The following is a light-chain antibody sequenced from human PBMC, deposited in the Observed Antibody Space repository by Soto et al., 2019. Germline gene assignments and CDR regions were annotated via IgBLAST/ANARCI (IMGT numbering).Light chain of an antibody. CDR2: LEGSGSY. CDR1: SGHSSYI. Sequence: QSVLTQSSSASASLGSSVTLTCTLSSGHSSYIIAWHQQQPGKAPRYLMKLEGSGSYNKGSGVPDRFSGSSYGADRYLTISNLQFEDEADYYCETWDSNTWVFGGGTKLTVL. J-gene: IGLJ3*02. CDR3: ETWDSNTWV. V-gene: IGLV4-60*02.